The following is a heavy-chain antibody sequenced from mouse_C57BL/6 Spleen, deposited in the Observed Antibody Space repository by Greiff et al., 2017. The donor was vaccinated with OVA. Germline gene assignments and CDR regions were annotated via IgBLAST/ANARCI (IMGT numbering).Heavy chain of an antibody. CDR1: GYTFTNYW. CDR3: ARSYYYGSSSGFAY. J-gene: IGHJ3*01. CDR2: IYPGGGYT. D-gene: IGHD1-1*01. Sequence: VQLQQSGAELVRPGTSVKLSCKASGYTFTNYWIGWAKQRPGHGLEWIGDIYPGGGYTNYNEKFKGKATLTADKSSSTAYMQFSSLTSEDSAIYYCARSYYYGSSSGFAYWGQGTLVTVSA. V-gene: IGHV1-63*01.